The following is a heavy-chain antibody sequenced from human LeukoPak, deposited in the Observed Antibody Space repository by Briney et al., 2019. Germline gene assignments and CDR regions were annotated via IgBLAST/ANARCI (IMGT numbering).Heavy chain of an antibody. J-gene: IGHJ6*03. CDR3: ARDPYSGSYGPYYYYYMDV. CDR2: ITSSSSYI. V-gene: IGHV3-21*06. D-gene: IGHD1-26*01. CDR1: GFSFRSHG. Sequence: GGSLRLSCAASGFSFRSHGMNWVRQAPGKGPEWVSSITSSSSYIYYADSVKGRFTISSDNAKNSLYLQMDSLRVEDTAVYYCARDPYSGSYGPYYYYYMDVWGKGTTVTISS.